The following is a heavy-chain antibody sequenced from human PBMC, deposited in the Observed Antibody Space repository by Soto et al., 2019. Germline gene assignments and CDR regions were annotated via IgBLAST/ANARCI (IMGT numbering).Heavy chain of an antibody. CDR2: ISGSGDTT. V-gene: IGHV3-48*02. J-gene: IGHJ4*02. CDR1: GFTFSSCA. CDR3: ASRNLADCSGTSCLYYFDY. D-gene: IGHD2-2*01. Sequence: GGSLRLSCAASGFTFSSCAMNWVRQAPGKGLEWVSYISGSGDTTYYADSVKDRFTISRDNAENSLYLQMNSLRDEDTAVYYCASRNLADCSGTSCLYYFDYWGQGTLVTVSS.